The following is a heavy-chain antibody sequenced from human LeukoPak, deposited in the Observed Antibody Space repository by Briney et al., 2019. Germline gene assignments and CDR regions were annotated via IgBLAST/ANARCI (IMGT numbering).Heavy chain of an antibody. CDR2: TSAYNGNT. J-gene: IGHJ4*02. D-gene: IGHD5-24*01. Sequence: ASVKVCKASGYTFTSYGISWVRQAPGQGLEWMGWTSAYNGNTNYAQKLQGRVTMTTDTSTSTAYMELRSLRSDDTAVYYCARDLRGDGFWGQGTLVTVSS. CDR1: GYTFTSYG. CDR3: ARDLRGDGF. V-gene: IGHV1-18*01.